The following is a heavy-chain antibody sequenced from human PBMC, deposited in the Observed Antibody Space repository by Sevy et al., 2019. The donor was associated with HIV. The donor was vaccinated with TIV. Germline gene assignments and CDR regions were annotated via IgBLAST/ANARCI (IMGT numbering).Heavy chain of an antibody. J-gene: IGHJ5*02. V-gene: IGHV4-38-2*01. CDR1: GYSISSGYY. Sequence: SETLSLTCAVSGYSISSGYYWGWIRQPPGKGLEWIGSIYHSGSTYYNPSLKSRVTISVDTSKNQFSLKLSSVTAADTAVYYCARQAGNWFDPSGQGTMVTVSS. CDR2: IYHSGST. CDR3: ARQAGNWFDP.